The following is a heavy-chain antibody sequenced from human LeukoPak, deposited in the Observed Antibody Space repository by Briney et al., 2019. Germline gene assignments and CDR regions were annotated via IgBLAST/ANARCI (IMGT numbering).Heavy chain of an antibody. CDR2: INPNSGGT. D-gene: IGHD3-22*01. V-gene: IGHV1-2*02. CDR3: ASHYYDSSGYYIPIDY. J-gene: IGHJ4*02. Sequence: ASVKVSCKASGYTFTGYYMHWVRQAPGQGLEWMGWINPNSGGTNYAQKFQGRVTMTRDTSISTAYMELSRLRSDDTAVYYCASHYYDSSGYYIPIDYWGQGTLVTVSS. CDR1: GYTFTGYY.